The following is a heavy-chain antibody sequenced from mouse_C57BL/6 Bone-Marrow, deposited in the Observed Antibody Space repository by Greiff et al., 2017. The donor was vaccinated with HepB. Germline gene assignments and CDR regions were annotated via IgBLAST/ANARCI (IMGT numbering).Heavy chain of an antibody. CDR2: IYIGNGYT. Sequence: EVHLVESGAELVRPGSSVKMSCKTSGYTFTSYGINWVKQRPGQGLEWIGYIYIGNGYTEYNEKFKGKATLTSDTSSSTAYMQLSSLTSEDSAIYFCARERLYYGPLYYFDYWGQGTTLTVSS. D-gene: IGHD1-1*01. V-gene: IGHV1-58*01. J-gene: IGHJ2*01. CDR1: GYTFTSYG. CDR3: ARERLYYGPLYYFDY.